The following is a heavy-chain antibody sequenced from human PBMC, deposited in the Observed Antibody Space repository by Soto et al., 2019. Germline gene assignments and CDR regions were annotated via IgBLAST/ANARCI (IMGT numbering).Heavy chain of an antibody. CDR2: ISSSSSTI. J-gene: IGHJ6*02. CDR3: ASRIAAAGTLHYYYYYGMDV. V-gene: IGHV3-48*01. CDR1: GFTFSSYS. Sequence: PGGSLRLSCAASGFTFSSYSMNWVRQAPGKGLEWVSYISSSSSTIYYADSVKGRFTISRDNAKNSLYLQMNSLRAENTAVYYCASRIAAAGTLHYYYYYGMDVWGQGTTVTVSS. D-gene: IGHD6-13*01.